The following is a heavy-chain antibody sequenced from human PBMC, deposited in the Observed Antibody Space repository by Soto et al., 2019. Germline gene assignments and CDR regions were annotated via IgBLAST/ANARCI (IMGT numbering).Heavy chain of an antibody. CDR1: GFTLRDSY. D-gene: IGHD6-13*01. Sequence: PGGSLRLSCAASGFTLRDSYMSWIRQAPGKGLEWVSYISSSGSTIYYADSVKGRFTISRDNAKNSLYLQMNSLRAEDTAVYNCGKGSSSFGMDVWGQGTTVTVSS. V-gene: IGHV3-11*01. J-gene: IGHJ6*02. CDR2: ISSSGSTI. CDR3: GKGSSSFGMDV.